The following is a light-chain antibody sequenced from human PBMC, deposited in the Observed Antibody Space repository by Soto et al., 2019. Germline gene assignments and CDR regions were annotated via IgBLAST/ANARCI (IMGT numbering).Light chain of an antibody. CDR3: HQYDSWT. J-gene: IGKJ1*01. CDR1: QSVSSSY. Sequence: EIVLTQSPGTLSLSPGERATLSCRASQSVSSSYLAWYQQQPGQAPRLLIYGASSRATGIPDRFSGSGSGTDFTLTITSLEPEDFAVYYCHQYDSWTFGQGTKVDIK. CDR2: GAS. V-gene: IGKV3-20*01.